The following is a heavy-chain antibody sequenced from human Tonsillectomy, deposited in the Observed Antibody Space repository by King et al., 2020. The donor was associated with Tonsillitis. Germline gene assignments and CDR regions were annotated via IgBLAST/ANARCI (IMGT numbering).Heavy chain of an antibody. J-gene: IGHJ4*02. CDR2: IWYDGSNT. CDR1: GFTFSSYG. CDR3: ARDRGGNYYGTADY. Sequence: VQLVESGGGVVQPGRSLRLSCAASGFTFSSYGMHWVRQAPGKGLEGVAIIWYDGSNTFYADSVKGRFTISRDNSKNTLYLQMNGLRAEDTAVYFCARDRGGNYYGTADYWGQGTLVTVSS. V-gene: IGHV3-33*08. D-gene: IGHD1-26*01.